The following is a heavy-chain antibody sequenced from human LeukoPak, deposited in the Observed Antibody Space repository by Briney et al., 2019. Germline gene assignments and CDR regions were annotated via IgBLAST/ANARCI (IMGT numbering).Heavy chain of an antibody. V-gene: IGHV3-23*01. CDR2: MSGSGGST. CDR1: GFTFSSYA. Sequence: PGGSLRLSCAASGFTFSSYAMSWVRQAPGKGLEWVSAMSGSGGSTYYADSVKGRFTISRDNSKNTLYLQMNSLRAEDTAVYYCAKRGSYSSSPRYYFDYWGQGTLVTVSS. CDR3: AKRGSYSSSPRYYFDY. D-gene: IGHD6-6*01. J-gene: IGHJ4*02.